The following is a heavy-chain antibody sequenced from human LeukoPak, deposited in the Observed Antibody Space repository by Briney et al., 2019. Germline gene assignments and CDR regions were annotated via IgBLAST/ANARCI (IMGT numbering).Heavy chain of an antibody. J-gene: IGHJ5*02. CDR3: ARDVPHNWFDT. Sequence: GGSLRLSCAASGITLGNNWMHWVRQGPGKGLVWISRINSDGGGAIYADSVKGRFTVSRDDAKNTLYLQMNSLRAEDTAVYYCARDVPHNWFDTWGQGTLVTVSS. CDR2: INSDGGGA. CDR1: GITLGNNW. V-gene: IGHV3-74*01.